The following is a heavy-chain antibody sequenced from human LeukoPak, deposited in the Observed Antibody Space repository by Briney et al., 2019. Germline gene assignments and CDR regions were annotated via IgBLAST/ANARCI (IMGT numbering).Heavy chain of an antibody. CDR3: AKDFGRIAAAGTEYFQH. D-gene: IGHD6-13*01. V-gene: IGHV3-23*01. CDR1: GFTFSSYA. CDR2: ISGSGGST. J-gene: IGHJ1*01. Sequence: PGGSLRLSCAASGFTFSSYAMSWVRQAPGKGLEWVSVISGSGGSTYYADSVKGRFTISRDNSKNTLYLQMNSLRAEDTAVYYCAKDFGRIAAAGTEYFQHWGQGTLVTVSS.